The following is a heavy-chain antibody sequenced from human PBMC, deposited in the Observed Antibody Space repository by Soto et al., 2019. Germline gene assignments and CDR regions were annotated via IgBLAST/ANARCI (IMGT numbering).Heavy chain of an antibody. CDR1: CSSFTNYA. J-gene: IGHJ4*02. CDR2: ISPYNGDT. D-gene: IGHD2-2*01. CDR3: ARDGSSTSCDHYFEY. V-gene: IGHV1-18*01. Sequence: GAAVEVFSKASCSSFTNYAISWARQAPGQGLEWMGWISPYNGDTKYAQKLQGRVIMTTDTCTSTAYLELRSLRSDDTAVYYCARDGSSTSCDHYFEYWGQETLVTVSS.